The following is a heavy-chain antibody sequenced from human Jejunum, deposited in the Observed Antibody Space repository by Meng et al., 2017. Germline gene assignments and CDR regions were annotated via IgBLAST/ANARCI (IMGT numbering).Heavy chain of an antibody. J-gene: IGHJ5*02. Sequence: QVQLVESGGGLVKPGGSLRLSCAASGFTFSDYYMSWIRQAPGKGLEWVSYISSSGTIIYYADSVKGRFSISRDNGKNSLNLQMNGLRVDDTAVYFCARGSGNYAGWFDPWGQGTLVTVSS. CDR2: ISSSGTII. CDR3: ARGSGNYAGWFDP. V-gene: IGHV3-11*04. CDR1: GFTFSDYY. D-gene: IGHD1-26*01.